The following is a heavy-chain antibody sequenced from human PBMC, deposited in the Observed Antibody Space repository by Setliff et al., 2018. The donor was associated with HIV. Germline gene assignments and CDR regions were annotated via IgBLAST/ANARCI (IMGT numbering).Heavy chain of an antibody. D-gene: IGHD2-15*01. CDR1: GFSFSNYG. Sequence: GGSLRLSCAASGFSFSNYGMHWVRQAPGRGLEWVSIIWYDGSNKFYSDSVKGRFTISRDNSKNTLYLQMNNLRVEDTAVYYCARDRVVAAAYYYYYMDVWGKGTTVTVSS. J-gene: IGHJ6*03. V-gene: IGHV3-33*01. CDR2: IWYDGSNK. CDR3: ARDRVVAAAYYYYYMDV.